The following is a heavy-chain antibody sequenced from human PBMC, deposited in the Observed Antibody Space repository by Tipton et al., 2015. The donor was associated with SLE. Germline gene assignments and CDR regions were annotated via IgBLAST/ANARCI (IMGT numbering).Heavy chain of an antibody. J-gene: IGHJ6*02. CDR3: ARRYTSETDV. Sequence: SLRLSCAASGFTFSSYAMSWVRQTPEKGLEWVSAVTGGGSTTYYADSVRGRFLISRDNSKNTLYLQMNSLRAEDTAVYYCARRYTSETDVWGQGTTVTVSS. D-gene: IGHD6-19*01. CDR1: GFTFSSYA. CDR2: VTGGGSTT. V-gene: IGHV3-23*01.